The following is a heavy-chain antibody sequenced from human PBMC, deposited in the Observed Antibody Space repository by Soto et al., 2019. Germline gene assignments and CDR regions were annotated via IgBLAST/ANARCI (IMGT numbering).Heavy chain of an antibody. J-gene: IGHJ6*02. Sequence: SETLSLTCTVSGGSISSGDYYWSWIRPPPGKGLEWIGYIYYSGSTYYNPSLKSRVTISVDTSKNQFSLKLSSVTAADTAVYYCARDKRITIFGVVIEGDPTDYYGMDVWGQGTTVTVSS. CDR3: ARDKRITIFGVVIEGDPTDYYGMDV. D-gene: IGHD3-3*01. CDR1: GGSISSGDYY. V-gene: IGHV4-30-4*08. CDR2: IYYSGST.